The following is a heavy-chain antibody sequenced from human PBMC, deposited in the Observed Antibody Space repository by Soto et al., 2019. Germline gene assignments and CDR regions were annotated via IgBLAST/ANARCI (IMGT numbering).Heavy chain of an antibody. J-gene: IGHJ4*02. CDR2: IGRDGSEK. CDR3: AAWPLSSWFDY. D-gene: IGHD6-13*01. V-gene: IGHV3-7*05. CDR1: GFTFNSYW. Sequence: EVQLVESGGGLVQPGESLRLSCVGSGFTFNSYWMGWVRQAPGKGPQWVSNIGRDGSEKSYVDSLKCRFTISRDNARRSVHLQMNSLGVEDTAVYYCAAWPLSSWFDYWGRGILVTVSS.